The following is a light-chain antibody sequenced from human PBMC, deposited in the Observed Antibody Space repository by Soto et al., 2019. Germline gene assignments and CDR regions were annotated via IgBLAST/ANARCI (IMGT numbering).Light chain of an antibody. CDR2: GAS. V-gene: IGKV3-20*01. CDR1: QSVSSSY. CDR3: QQYDSSPS. Sequence: EIVLTQSPGNLSLSPGERATLSCRASQSVSSSYLAWYQQRPGQAPRLLIYGASSRAAGIPDRFSGSGSGTDFDLTIARLEPEDFAVYYCQQYDSSPSFGTGTKVDIK. J-gene: IGKJ3*01.